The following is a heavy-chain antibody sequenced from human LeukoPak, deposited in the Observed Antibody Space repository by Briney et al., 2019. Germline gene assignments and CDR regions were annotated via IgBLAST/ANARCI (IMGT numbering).Heavy chain of an antibody. CDR2: FSGSGGST. D-gene: IGHD2-2*01. CDR3: AKETYIVVVPAAIFDY. CDR1: GLTFRGYA. J-gene: IGHJ4*02. V-gene: IGHV3-23*01. Sequence: PGGSLSPSCAAPGLTFRGYALSWVRQAPGKGLEWVSAFSGSGGSTYYADSVKGRFTISRDNSKNTLYLQMNSLRAEDTAVYYCAKETYIVVVPAAIFDYWGQGTLVTVSS.